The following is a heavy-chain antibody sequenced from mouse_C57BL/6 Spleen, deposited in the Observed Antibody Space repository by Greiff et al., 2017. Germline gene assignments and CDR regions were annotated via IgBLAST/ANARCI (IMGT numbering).Heavy chain of an antibody. CDR2: LWSGGST. D-gene: IGHD1-1*01. CDR1: GFSLTSHG. Sequence: QVQLKESGPGLVQPSQSLSITCTVSGFSLTSHGVHWVRQSPGKGLEWLGVLWSGGSTDYNAAFISRLSISKDNSKSQVFFKMNSLQADDTAIYYCAMYYYGSSYDAMDYWGQGTSVTVSS. V-gene: IGHV2-2*01. CDR3: AMYYYGSSYDAMDY. J-gene: IGHJ4*01.